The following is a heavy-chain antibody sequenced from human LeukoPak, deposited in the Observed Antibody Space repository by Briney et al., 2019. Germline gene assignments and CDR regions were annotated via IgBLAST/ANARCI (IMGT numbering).Heavy chain of an antibody. Sequence: GASVKVSCKASGGTFSSYVINWVRQAPGQGLEWMGGILPIFGTSIYAQQFQSRVTITADESTNTAYMELNRLRSDDTATYYCARAEDQGRYFDWLPGFDPWGQGTLVTVSS. CDR3: ARAEDQGRYFDWLPGFDP. V-gene: IGHV1-69*13. CDR1: GGTFSSYV. D-gene: IGHD3-9*01. CDR2: ILPIFGTS. J-gene: IGHJ5*02.